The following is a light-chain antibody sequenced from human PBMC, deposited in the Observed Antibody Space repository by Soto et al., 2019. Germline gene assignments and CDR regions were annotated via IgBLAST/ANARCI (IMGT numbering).Light chain of an antibody. J-gene: IGKJ2*01. CDR3: QQYKYSST. Sequence: DIQMTQSPSTLSASVGDRVTITCRASQSLDSFLAWYQQKPGRAPKLLIYTASVLETGVPSRFSGSGSETEFTLTISSLQPDDFATYYCQQYKYSSTFGQGTKLDIK. V-gene: IGKV1-5*03. CDR1: QSLDSF. CDR2: TAS.